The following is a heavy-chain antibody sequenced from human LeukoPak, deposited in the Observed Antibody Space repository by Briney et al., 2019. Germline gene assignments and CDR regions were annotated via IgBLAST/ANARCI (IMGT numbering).Heavy chain of an antibody. CDR1: GFTFSSYA. Sequence: GGSLRLSCAASGFTFSSYAMHWVRQAPGKGLEWVAVISYDGSNKYYADSVKGRFTISRDNSKNTLYLQMNSLRAEDTAVYYCARTSSGWYDYWGQGTLVTVSS. CDR3: ARTSSGWYDY. V-gene: IGHV3-30*04. D-gene: IGHD6-19*01. J-gene: IGHJ4*02. CDR2: ISYDGSNK.